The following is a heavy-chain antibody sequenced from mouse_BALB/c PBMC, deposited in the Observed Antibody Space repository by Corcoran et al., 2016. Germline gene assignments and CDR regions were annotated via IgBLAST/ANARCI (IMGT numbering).Heavy chain of an antibody. D-gene: IGHD1-1*01. J-gene: IGHJ3*01. Sequence: QIQLVQSGPELKKPGETVKISCKASGYTFTNYGMNWVKQAPGKGLKWMGWINTYTGEPTYADDFKGRFAFSLETSASTAYLQINNLKNEDMATYFCARGHYGSCSRFAYWGQGTLVTVSA. CDR3: ARGHYGSCSRFAY. V-gene: IGHV9-1*02. CDR1: GYTFTNYG. CDR2: INTYTGEP.